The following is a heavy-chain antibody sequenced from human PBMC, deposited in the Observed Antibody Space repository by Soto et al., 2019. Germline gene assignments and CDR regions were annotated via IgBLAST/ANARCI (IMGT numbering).Heavy chain of an antibody. CDR3: ATDYRGGSWHVYGMDV. CDR1: GFTFSSYG. V-gene: IGHV3-33*01. D-gene: IGHD6-13*01. CDR2: IWYDGSNK. Sequence: GGSLRLSCAASGFTFSSYGMHWVRQAPGKGLEWVAVIWYDGSNKYYADSVKGRFTISRDNSKNTLYLQMNSLRAEDTAVYYCATDYRGGSWHVYGMDVWGQGTTVTVSS. J-gene: IGHJ6*02.